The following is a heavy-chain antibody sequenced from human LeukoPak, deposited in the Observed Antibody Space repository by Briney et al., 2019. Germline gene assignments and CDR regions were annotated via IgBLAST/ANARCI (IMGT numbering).Heavy chain of an antibody. J-gene: IGHJ4*02. CDR1: GGSISSGGYF. D-gene: IGHD3-22*01. Sequence: SETLSLTCSVSGGSISSGGYFWRWIRQHPGKGLEWIGYIYYSGSTNYNPSLKSRVTFSEDTSKNQFSLKLTSVTAADTAVYYCARGYDSSGYYWYFDYWGQGTLVTVSS. CDR3: ARGYDSSGYYWYFDY. V-gene: IGHV4-31*03. CDR2: IYYSGST.